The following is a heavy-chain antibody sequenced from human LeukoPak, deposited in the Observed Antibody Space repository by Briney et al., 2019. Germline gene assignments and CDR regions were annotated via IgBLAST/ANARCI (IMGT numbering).Heavy chain of an antibody. V-gene: IGHV3-21*01. Sequence: GGSLRLSCAASGFDFSSYSMNWVRQAPGKGLEWVSSISSSSSYIYYADSVKGRFTISRDNAKNSLYLQMNSLRAEDTAVYYCARVMRQQLVADYWGQGTLVTVSS. CDR1: GFDFSSYS. J-gene: IGHJ4*02. D-gene: IGHD6-13*01. CDR3: ARVMRQQLVADY. CDR2: ISSSSSYI.